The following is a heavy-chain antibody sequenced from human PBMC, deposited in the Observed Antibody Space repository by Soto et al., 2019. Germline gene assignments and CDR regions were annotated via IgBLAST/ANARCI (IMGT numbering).Heavy chain of an antibody. Sequence: QVQLVESGGGVVQPGRSLRLSCAASGFTFSSYGMHWVRQAPGKGLEWVAVISYDGSNKYYADSVKGRFTISRDNSKNTLHLQMNSLRAEDTAVYYCAKDYSRILWFGEPANWGQGTLVTVSS. J-gene: IGHJ4*02. CDR1: GFTFSSYG. CDR2: ISYDGSNK. V-gene: IGHV3-30*18. D-gene: IGHD3-10*01. CDR3: AKDYSRILWFGEPAN.